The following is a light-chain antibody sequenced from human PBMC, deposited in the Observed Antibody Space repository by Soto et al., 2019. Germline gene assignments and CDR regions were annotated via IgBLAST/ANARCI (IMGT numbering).Light chain of an antibody. J-gene: IGKJ5*01. V-gene: IGKV1-8*01. CDR1: QDIGTY. CDR2: DAS. CDR3: QQLKSNLIT. Sequence: AIRMTQSPSSFSASTGDRVSITCRATQDIGTYLAWYQQIPGKAPKLLIYDASTLQTGVPSRFSGSGSGTDFTLTISYLQSEDFGTYYCQQLKSNLITFGQGTRLETK.